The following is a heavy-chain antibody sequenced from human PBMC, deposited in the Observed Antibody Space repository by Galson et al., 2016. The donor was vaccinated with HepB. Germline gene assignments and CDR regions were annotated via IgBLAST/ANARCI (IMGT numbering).Heavy chain of an antibody. V-gene: IGHV3-9*01. CDR2: INWNSGHK. Sequence: SLRLSCAASGFNFDDYAMHWVRQIPGKGLEWVSCINWNSGHKDYADSVKGRFTISRDNAKNSLYLQMNSLKLEDAAVYYCTKDGGVGSSPPPFNNGGNAGGQGTPATVS. CDR3: TKDGGVGSSPPPFNNGGNA. CDR1: GFNFDDYA. J-gene: IGHJ4*02. D-gene: IGHD1-1*01.